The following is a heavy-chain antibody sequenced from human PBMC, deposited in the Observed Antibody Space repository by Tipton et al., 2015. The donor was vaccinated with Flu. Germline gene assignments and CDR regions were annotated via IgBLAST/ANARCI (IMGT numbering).Heavy chain of an antibody. CDR1: GGSITSSNHY. CDR2: VYYSGST. J-gene: IGHJ4*02. Sequence: TLSLTCSVSGGSITSSNHYWGWIRQPPGKGLEWIGSVYYSGSTYYNPSLNSRVTISVDTSKNQFSLRLSSVTAADTAVYYCARDYCGSGSYYGPFDYWGQGTLVTVSA. CDR3: ARDYCGSGSYYGPFDY. V-gene: IGHV4-39*07. D-gene: IGHD3-10*01.